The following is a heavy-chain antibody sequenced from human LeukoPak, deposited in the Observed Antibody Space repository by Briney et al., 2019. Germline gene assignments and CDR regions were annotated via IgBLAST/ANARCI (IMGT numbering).Heavy chain of an antibody. D-gene: IGHD1-26*01. J-gene: IGHJ4*02. CDR1: GYSISSGYY. Sequence: KPSETLSLTCTVSGYSISSGYYWGWIRQPPGKGLEWIGSIYHSGSTYYNPSLKSRVTISVDTSKNQFSLKPSSVTAADTAVYYCARLYSGSYIYWGQGTLVTVSS. CDR3: ARLYSGSYIY. V-gene: IGHV4-38-2*02. CDR2: IYHSGST.